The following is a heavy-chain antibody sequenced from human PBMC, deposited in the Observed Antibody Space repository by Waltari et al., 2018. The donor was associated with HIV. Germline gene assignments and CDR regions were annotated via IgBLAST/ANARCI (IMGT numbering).Heavy chain of an antibody. Sequence: EVQLVESGGGLVTTGGSLSLSCAASGFTFSNAWRKWVRQAPGKGLEWVGRIKTTTEGGTTDYAAPVKGRFIIFRDDSKNTLYMEMNSLKTEDTGVYYCATGAHEGYWGQGTLVTVST. CDR3: ATGAHEGY. CDR1: GFTFSNAW. J-gene: IGHJ4*02. CDR2: IKTTTEGGTT. V-gene: IGHV3-15*01.